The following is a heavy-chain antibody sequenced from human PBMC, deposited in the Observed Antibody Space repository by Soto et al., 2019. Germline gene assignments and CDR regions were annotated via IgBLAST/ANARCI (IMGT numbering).Heavy chain of an antibody. CDR1: GGTFSSYA. V-gene: IGHV1-69*01. CDR3: ARDVNCSGGSCYLGDAFDI. Sequence: VQLVQSGAEVKKPGSSVKVSCKASGGTFSSYAISWVRQAPGQGLEWMGGIIPIFGTANYAQKFQGRVTITADESTSTAYMELSSLRSEDTAVYYCARDVNCSGGSCYLGDAFDIWGQGTMVTVSS. D-gene: IGHD2-15*01. CDR2: IIPIFGTA. J-gene: IGHJ3*02.